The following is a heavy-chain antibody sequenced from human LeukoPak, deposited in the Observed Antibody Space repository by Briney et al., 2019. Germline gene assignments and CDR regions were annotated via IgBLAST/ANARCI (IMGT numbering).Heavy chain of an antibody. V-gene: IGHV4-39*07. Sequence: PSETLSLTCIVSGGSISSSSYYWRGIRQPPGKGLEGIGSIYYSGSTYYNPSLKSRVTISVDTSKNQFSLKLSSLTAADTAAHYSASLLYCSGGPWFDPWGRGTLVSV. CDR3: ASLLYCSGGPWFDP. D-gene: IGHD3-10*01. J-gene: IGHJ5*02. CDR2: IYYSGST. CDR1: GGSISSSSYY.